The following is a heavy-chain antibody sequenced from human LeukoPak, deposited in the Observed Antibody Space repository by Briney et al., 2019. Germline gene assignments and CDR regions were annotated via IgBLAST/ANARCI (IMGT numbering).Heavy chain of an antibody. V-gene: IGHV3-9*01. CDR3: AKDFSSSSWYTEDAFVI. J-gene: IGHJ3*02. CDR2: ISWNSGSI. D-gene: IGHD6-13*01. Sequence: GGSLRLSCAASGFTFDDYAMHWVRQAPGKGLEWVSGISWNSGSIGYADSVKGRLTISRDNAKNSLYLQMNSLRAEDTALYYCAKDFSSSSWYTEDAFVIWGQGTMVTVSS. CDR1: GFTFDDYA.